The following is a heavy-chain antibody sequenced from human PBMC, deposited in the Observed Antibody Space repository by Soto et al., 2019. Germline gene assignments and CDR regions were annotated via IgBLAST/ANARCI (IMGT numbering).Heavy chain of an antibody. CDR1: GGSISSGGYY. CDR3: ARWGGTYYYDSSGYSDWFDP. D-gene: IGHD3-22*01. CDR2: IYYSGST. Sequence: TLSLTCTVSGGSISSGGYYWSWIRQHPGKGLEWIGYIYYSGSTYYNPSLKSRVTISVDTSKNQFSLKLSSVTAADTAVYYCARWGGTYYYDSSGYSDWFDPWGQGTLVTVSS. J-gene: IGHJ5*02. V-gene: IGHV4-31*03.